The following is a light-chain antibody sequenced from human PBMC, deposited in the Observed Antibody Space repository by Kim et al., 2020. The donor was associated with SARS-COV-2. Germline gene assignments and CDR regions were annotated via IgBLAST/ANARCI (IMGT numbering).Light chain of an antibody. CDR1: STDLATYNL. CDR2: EVT. Sequence: QSALTQPASVSGSPGQSITISCTVTSTDLATYNLVSWYQQHPGKAPKLLIFEVTKRPSGVSTRFSASMSGNTASLTISGLQAEGEADYYCSSYAGPRTYVFATGTKVTVL. V-gene: IGLV2-23*02. CDR3: SSYAGPRTYV. J-gene: IGLJ1*01.